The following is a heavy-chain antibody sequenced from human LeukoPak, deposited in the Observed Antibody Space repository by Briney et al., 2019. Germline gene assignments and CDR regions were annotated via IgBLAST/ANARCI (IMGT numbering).Heavy chain of an antibody. D-gene: IGHD2-2*01. CDR3: AKDAVGYCSSTSCYDSYTSYFDY. CDR1: GFTFSSYA. V-gene: IGHV3-23*01. J-gene: IGHJ4*02. Sequence: PGGSLRLSCAASGFTFSSYAMSWVRQAPGKGLEWVSAISGSGGSTYYADSVKGRFTISRDNSKNTLYLQMNGLRAEDTAVYYCAKDAVGYCSSTSCYDSYTSYFDYWGQGTLVTVSS. CDR2: ISGSGGST.